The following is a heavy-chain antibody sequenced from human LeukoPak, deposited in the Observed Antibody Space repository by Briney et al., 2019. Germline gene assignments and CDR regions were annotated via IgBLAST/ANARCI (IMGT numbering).Heavy chain of an antibody. V-gene: IGHV1-69*05. D-gene: IGHD2-2*01. CDR1: GGTFSSYA. CDR2: IIPIFGTA. Sequence: GSSVKVSCKASGGTFSSYAISWVRQAPGQGLEWMGGIIPIFGTANYAQKFQGRVTITTDESTSTAYMELSSLRSEDTAVYYCARVYCSSTSCYLHWFDPWGQGTLVPVSS. CDR3: ARVYCSSTSCYLHWFDP. J-gene: IGHJ5*02.